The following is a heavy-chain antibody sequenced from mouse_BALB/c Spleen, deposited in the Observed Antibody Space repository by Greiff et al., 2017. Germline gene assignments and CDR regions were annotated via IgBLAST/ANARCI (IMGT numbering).Heavy chain of an antibody. CDR1: GYTFTDYV. V-gene: IGHV1-77*01. J-gene: IGHJ2*01. CDR3: ARSRGLSEDY. Sequence: QVQLKESGPELVKPGASVKMSCKASGYTFTDYVISWVKQRTGQGLEWIGEIYPGSGSTYYNEKFKGKATLTADKSSNTAYMQLSSLTSEDSAVYFCARSRGLSEDYWGQGTTLTVSS. CDR2: IYPGSGST.